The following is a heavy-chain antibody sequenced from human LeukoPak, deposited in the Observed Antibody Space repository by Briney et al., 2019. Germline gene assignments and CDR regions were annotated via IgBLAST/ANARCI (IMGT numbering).Heavy chain of an antibody. Sequence: GGPLTLPCAASGFIFDDYYMPWLRQAPGKGLEWISYISSSGSTIYYTDSVKGRFTISRDNAKNSLYLQMNSLRAEDTAVYYCAELGITMIGGVWGKGTTVTISS. CDR3: AELGITMIGGV. CDR1: GFIFDDYY. CDR2: ISSSGSTI. V-gene: IGHV3-11*04. D-gene: IGHD3-10*02. J-gene: IGHJ6*04.